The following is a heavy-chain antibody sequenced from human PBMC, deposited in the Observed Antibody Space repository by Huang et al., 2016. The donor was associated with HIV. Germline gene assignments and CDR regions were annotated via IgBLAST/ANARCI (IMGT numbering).Heavy chain of an antibody. V-gene: IGHV5-51*03. CDR3: AKGRRAFDV. Sequence: EVQLVQSGAEVKKPGESLKISCTGSGYSFSIYWIAWVREMPGKGREWMGSIYPFGATSTYSPSFEGHVSISVDKAINTVYLHWSSLKASDTAIYYCAKGRRAFDVWGQGTWVTVSS. CDR1: GYSFSIYW. J-gene: IGHJ3*01. CDR2: IYPFGATS.